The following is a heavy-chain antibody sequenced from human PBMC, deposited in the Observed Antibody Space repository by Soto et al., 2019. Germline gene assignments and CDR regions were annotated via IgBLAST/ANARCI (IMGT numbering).Heavy chain of an antibody. J-gene: IGHJ6*02. Sequence: GGSLRLSCSGSGFTFGDYALTWFRQAPGKGLEWVGFIRIKFYGGTTEYAASVKGRFTISRDDAKSIAYLQMNSLKTEDTAVYYCTRDLGGRFLVYGMDVWGQGTTVTVSS. D-gene: IGHD3-3*01. CDR2: IRIKFYGGTT. V-gene: IGHV3-49*03. CDR1: GFTFGDYA. CDR3: TRDLGGRFLVYGMDV.